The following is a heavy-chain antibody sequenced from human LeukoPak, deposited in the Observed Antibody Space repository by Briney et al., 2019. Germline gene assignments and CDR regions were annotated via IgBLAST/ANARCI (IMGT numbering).Heavy chain of an antibody. J-gene: IGHJ4*02. V-gene: IGHV1-69*04. CDR3: AKASPRIIMIVVDPDY. CDR1: GGTFSSYA. D-gene: IGHD3-22*01. Sequence: SVKVSCKASGGTFSSYAISWVRQAPGQGLEWMGRIIPILGIANYAQKFQGRVTITADKSTSTAYMELNSLRAEDTAVYYCAKASPRIIMIVVDPDYWGQGTLVTVSS. CDR2: IIPILGIA.